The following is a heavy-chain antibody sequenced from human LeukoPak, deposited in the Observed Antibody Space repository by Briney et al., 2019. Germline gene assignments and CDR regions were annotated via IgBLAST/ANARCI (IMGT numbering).Heavy chain of an antibody. V-gene: IGHV3-11*04. CDR1: GLSFSGYY. D-gene: IGHD5-18*01. J-gene: IGHJ4*02. CDR3: ARPGGGHSYGFDY. CDR2: ISSSASTI. Sequence: GGSLRLSCATSGLSFSGYYMSWIRQAPGKGQEWVSYISSSASTIYYADSVKGRFTISRDNAKNSLYLQLNSLRAEDTAVYYCARPGGGHSYGFDYWGQGTPVTVSS.